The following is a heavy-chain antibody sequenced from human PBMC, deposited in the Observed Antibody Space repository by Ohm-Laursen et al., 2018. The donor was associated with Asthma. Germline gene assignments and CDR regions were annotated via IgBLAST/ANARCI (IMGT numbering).Heavy chain of an antibody. V-gene: IGHV1-18*04. CDR2: INAGNGNT. Sequence: ASVKVSCKASGYTFTSYGISWVRQAPGQGLEWMGWINAGNGNTKYSQKFQGRVTITRDTSASTAYMELSSLRSEDTAVYYCRVVVAAIPGDYFDYWGQGTLVTVSS. J-gene: IGHJ4*02. D-gene: IGHD2-15*01. CDR1: GYTFTSYG. CDR3: RVVVAAIPGDYFDY.